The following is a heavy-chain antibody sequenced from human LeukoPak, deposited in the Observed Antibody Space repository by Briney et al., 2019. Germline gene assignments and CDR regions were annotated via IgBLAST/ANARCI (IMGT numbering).Heavy chain of an antibody. D-gene: IGHD2-2*01. CDR3: ARGVRVVVPANYYYGMDV. Sequence: PSETLSLTCTVSGGSISSGGYYWSWIRQPPGKGLEWIGEINHSGSTNYNPSLKSRVTISVDTSKNQFSLKLSSVTAADTAVYYCARGVRVVVPANYYYGMDVWGQGTTVTVTS. J-gene: IGHJ6*02. CDR1: GGSISSGGYY. V-gene: IGHV4-39*07. CDR2: INHSGST.